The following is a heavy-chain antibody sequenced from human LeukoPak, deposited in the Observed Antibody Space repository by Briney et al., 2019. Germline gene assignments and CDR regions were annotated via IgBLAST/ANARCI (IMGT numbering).Heavy chain of an antibody. J-gene: IGHJ3*02. V-gene: IGHV3-64D*09. D-gene: IGHD4/OR15-4a*01. CDR1: GFSFSSSA. Sequence: PGGSLRLSCSASGFSFSSSAMYWVRQAPGKGLEYVSGITSSGGGTDYADSVKGRFTISRDNSKNTVFLQMSSLSAEDTAVYYCTKRADYFFGFDIWGQGTMVTVSS. CDR3: TKRADYFFGFDI. CDR2: ITSSGGGT.